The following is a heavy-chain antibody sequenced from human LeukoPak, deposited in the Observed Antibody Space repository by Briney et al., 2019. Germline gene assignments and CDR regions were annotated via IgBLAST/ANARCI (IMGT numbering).Heavy chain of an antibody. CDR3: ASAFYGSGSYRGDY. CDR2: INHSGST. D-gene: IGHD3-10*01. CDR1: GGSISSSNW. J-gene: IGHJ4*02. V-gene: IGHV4-4*02. Sequence: SGTLSLTCAVSGGSISSSNWWSWVRQPPGKGLEWIGEINHSGSTNYNPSLKSRVTISVDTSKNQFSLKLSSVTAADTAVYYCASAFYGSGSYRGDYWGQGTLVTVSS.